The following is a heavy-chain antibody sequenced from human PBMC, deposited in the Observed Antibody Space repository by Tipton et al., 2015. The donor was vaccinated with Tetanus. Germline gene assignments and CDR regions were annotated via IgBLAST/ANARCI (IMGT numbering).Heavy chain of an antibody. CDR1: GDSISSSEYY. D-gene: IGHD2-2*01. CDR2: VYYDGSA. J-gene: IGHJ5*02. CDR3: TRHVVEAVPRWFDP. V-gene: IGHV4-39*01. Sequence: LRLSCTVSGDSISSSEYYWGWIRQPPGEGLEWIASVYYDGSAYTNPSLKSRIAISIDTSGSQFSLKVHSVTAADTAFYYCTRHVVEAVPRWFDPWGQGTLVTVSS.